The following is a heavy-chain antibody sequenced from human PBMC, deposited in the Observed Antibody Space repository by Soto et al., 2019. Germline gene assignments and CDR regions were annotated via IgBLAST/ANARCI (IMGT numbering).Heavy chain of an antibody. CDR1: GGSFSGYY. D-gene: IGHD3-10*01. V-gene: IGHV4-34*01. CDR2: IDQSGST. J-gene: IGHJ4*02. CDR3: ARSSRGDYGHPSYLAF. Sequence: PSETLSLTCAVYGGSFSGYYWNWLRQPPGEGLEWIGKIDQSGSTNYNPSLKSRVTISVDTSRNQFSLKLSSVTAADTAVYYCARSSRGDYGHPSYLAFWGQGTLVPVSS.